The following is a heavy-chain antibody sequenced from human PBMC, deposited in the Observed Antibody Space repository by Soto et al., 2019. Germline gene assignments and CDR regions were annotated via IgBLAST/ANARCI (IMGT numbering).Heavy chain of an antibody. CDR3: ARRATSSFCGGDCLDY. CDR1: GYTFSSYY. J-gene: IGHJ4*02. CDR2: INPSGDSA. Sequence: QVLLVQSGAEVKKPGASVNISCKASGYTFSSYYMHWVRQAPGQGLEWMGIINPSGDSASYAEKFQGSFTMTRDTSTSTVYMELSSLRSEDTAVYYCARRATSSFCGGDCLDYWGQGSLVSVSS. D-gene: IGHD2-21*01. V-gene: IGHV1-46*01.